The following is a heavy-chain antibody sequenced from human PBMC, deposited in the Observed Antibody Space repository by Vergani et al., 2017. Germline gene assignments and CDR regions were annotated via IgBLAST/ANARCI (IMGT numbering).Heavy chain of an antibody. Sequence: EVQLVESGGGLVQPGGSLRLSCAASGFTVSSNYMSWVRQAPGKGLEWVSVIYSGGSTYNADSVKGRFTISRHNSKNTICLQMNSLSPEDQAVYYCARDRSRAWDFDLWGRGTLVTVSS. CDR1: GFTVSSNY. D-gene: IGHD1-26*01. CDR3: ARDRSRAWDFDL. V-gene: IGHV3-53*04. CDR2: IYSGGST. J-gene: IGHJ2*01.